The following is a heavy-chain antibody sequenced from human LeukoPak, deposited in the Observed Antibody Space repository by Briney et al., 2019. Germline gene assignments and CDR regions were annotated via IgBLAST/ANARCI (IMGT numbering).Heavy chain of an antibody. D-gene: IGHD1-26*01. Sequence: PGGSLRLSCAASGFTVSSNYMSWVRQAPGKGLEWVSVIYSGGSTYYADSVKGRFTISRDNSKNALYLQMNSLRAEDTAVYYCAREGGSYARAFDYWGQGTLVTVSS. V-gene: IGHV3-53*01. J-gene: IGHJ4*02. CDR1: GFTVSSNY. CDR3: AREGGSYARAFDY. CDR2: IYSGGST.